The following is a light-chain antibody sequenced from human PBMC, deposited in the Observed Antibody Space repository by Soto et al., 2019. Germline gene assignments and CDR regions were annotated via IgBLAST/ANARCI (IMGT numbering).Light chain of an antibody. CDR1: QSVSSN. CDR2: GAS. V-gene: IGKV3-15*01. CDR3: QQYNNWLSIT. J-gene: IGKJ5*01. Sequence: EIVMTQSPVTLSLSPGERATLSCRASQSVSSNLAWYQQKPGQAPRLLXYGASTRATGIPARFSGSGSGTEFTLTISSLQSEDFAVYYCQQYNNWLSITFGQGTRLEI.